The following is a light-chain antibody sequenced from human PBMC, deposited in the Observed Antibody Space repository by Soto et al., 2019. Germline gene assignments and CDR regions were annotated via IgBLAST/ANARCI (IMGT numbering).Light chain of an antibody. J-gene: IGLJ1*01. V-gene: IGLV2-14*03. CDR2: SVS. CDR1: SSDIGAYAS. Sequence: QSALTQPASVSGSPGQSITISCTGTSSDIGAYASVSWYQQHPDKAPKLIIYSVSHRSSGVSDRFSGSKSGNTASLPISGLHTEDEADYYCSSSTSSSTYVFGTGTKVTVL. CDR3: SSSTSSSTYV.